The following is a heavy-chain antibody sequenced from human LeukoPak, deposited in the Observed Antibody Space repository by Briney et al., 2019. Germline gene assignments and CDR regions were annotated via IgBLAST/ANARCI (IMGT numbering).Heavy chain of an antibody. CDR2: INIDGSEK. V-gene: IGHV3-7*03. Sequence: GGSLRLSCAASGFTFSSSWMTWLRQAPGKGLEWVATINIDGSEKYYADSVKGRFTISRDNAKNSLFLQMNSLRADDTAVYYCARDCRNKAVAGTCYWGQGTLVSVSS. D-gene: IGHD6-19*01. CDR1: GFTFSSSW. CDR3: ARDCRNKAVAGTCY. J-gene: IGHJ4*02.